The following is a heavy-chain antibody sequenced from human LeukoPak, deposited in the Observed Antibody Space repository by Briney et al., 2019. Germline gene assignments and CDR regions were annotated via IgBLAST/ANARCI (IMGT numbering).Heavy chain of an antibody. Sequence: GGSLRLSCAASGFTFSSYSMNWVRQAPGKGLEWVSSISSSSSYIYYADSVKGRFTISRDNAKNSLYLQMNSLRAEDTAVYYCARGAIDSSWYYFDYWGQGPLVTVSS. CDR3: ARGAIDSSWYYFDY. V-gene: IGHV3-21*01. CDR1: GFTFSSYS. J-gene: IGHJ4*02. D-gene: IGHD6-13*01. CDR2: ISSSSSYI.